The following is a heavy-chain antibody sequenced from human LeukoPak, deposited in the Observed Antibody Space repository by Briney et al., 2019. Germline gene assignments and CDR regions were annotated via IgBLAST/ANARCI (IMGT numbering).Heavy chain of an antibody. D-gene: IGHD1-26*01. CDR2: INHSGST. V-gene: IGHV4-34*01. CDR1: GGSFSGYY. Sequence: SETLSLTCAVYGGSFSGYYWSWIRQPPGKGLERIGEINHSGSTNYNPSLKSRVTISVDTSKNQFSLKLSSVTAADTAVYYCARSRVGATTEDYWGQGTLVTVSS. CDR3: ARSRVGATTEDY. J-gene: IGHJ4*02.